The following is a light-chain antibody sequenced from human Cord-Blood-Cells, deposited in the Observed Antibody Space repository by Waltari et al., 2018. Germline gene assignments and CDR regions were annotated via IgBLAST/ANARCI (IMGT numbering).Light chain of an antibody. CDR1: SSDVGGYNY. Sequence: QSALTQPASVSGSPGQSITISCTGTSSDVGGYNYVSWYQHHPAKAPKLMIYDVSKRPSGVANRLSGSMAGNPASLTISGLQAEDEADYYCSSYTSSSTLVVFGGGTKLTVL. CDR3: SSYTSSSTLVV. V-gene: IGLV2-14*03. CDR2: DVS. J-gene: IGLJ2*01.